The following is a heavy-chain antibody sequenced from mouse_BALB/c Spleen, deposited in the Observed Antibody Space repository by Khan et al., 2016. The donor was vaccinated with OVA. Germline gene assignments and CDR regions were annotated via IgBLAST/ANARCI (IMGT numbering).Heavy chain of an antibody. CDR1: GYSITSGYG. CDR3: ARTASIKY. V-gene: IGHV3-2*02. D-gene: IGHD1-2*01. Sequence: EVQLQESGPGLEKPSQSLSLTCTVTGYSITSGYGWNWIRQFPGNKLEWMGYISYSGSTNYNPYLKSRISITRDTSKNQFFLQLNSVTTEYTATYYCARTASIKYWGQGTTLTVSS. CDR2: ISYSGST. J-gene: IGHJ2*01.